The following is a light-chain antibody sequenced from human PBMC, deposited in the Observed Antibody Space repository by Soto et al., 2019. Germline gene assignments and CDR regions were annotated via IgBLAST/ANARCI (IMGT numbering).Light chain of an antibody. V-gene: IGKV3-11*01. CDR2: DAS. J-gene: IGKJ4*01. CDR1: QSVSSY. Sequence: EIVLTQSPATLSLSPGERATLSCRASQSVSSYLAWYQQKPGQAPRLLIYDASNRATGIPARFSGSGSGTDFTLTISSLEPEDFGVYYCQQRSNWPLTFGGGTKVESK. CDR3: QQRSNWPLT.